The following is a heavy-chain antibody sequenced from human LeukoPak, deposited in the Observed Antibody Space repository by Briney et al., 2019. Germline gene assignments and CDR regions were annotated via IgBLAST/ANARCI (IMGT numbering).Heavy chain of an antibody. CDR2: IIPILGIA. CDR3: ARDGERRQQLWPYYYGMDV. V-gene: IGHV1-69*04. CDR1: GYTFTSYG. Sequence: GASVKVSCKASGYTFTSYGISWVRQAPGQGLEWMGRIIPILGIANYAQKFQGRVTITADKSTSTAYMELSSLRSEDTAVYYCARDGERRQQLWPYYYGMDVWGQGTTVTVSS. D-gene: IGHD5-18*01. J-gene: IGHJ6*02.